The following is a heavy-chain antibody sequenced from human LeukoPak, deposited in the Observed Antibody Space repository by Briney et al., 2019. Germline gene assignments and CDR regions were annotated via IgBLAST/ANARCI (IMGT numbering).Heavy chain of an antibody. CDR1: GGSISSSSYY. J-gene: IGHJ6*03. V-gene: IGHV4-39*07. CDR3: TRPYYYYMDV. Sequence: SETLSLTCTVSGGSISSSSYYWGWIRQTPGKGLEWIGEIYHTGGTNYNPSLKSRVTISVDKSNNQFSLRVTSVTAADTAVYYCTRPYYYYMDVWGKGTTVTVSS. CDR2: IYHTGGT.